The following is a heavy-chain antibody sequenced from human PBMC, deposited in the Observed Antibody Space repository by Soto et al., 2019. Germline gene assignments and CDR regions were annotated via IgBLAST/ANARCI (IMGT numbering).Heavy chain of an antibody. J-gene: IGHJ3*02. V-gene: IGHV3-23*01. D-gene: IGHD3-22*01. CDR1: GFTFSSYA. CDR3: AKDAEITMIAVVTRDFDI. CDR2: ISGSGGST. Sequence: GSLRLSCAASGFTFSSYAMSWVRQAPGKGLEWVSAISGSGGSTYYADSVKGQFTISRDNSKNTLYLQMNSLRAEDTAVYYCAKDAEITMIAVVTRDFDIWGQGTMVTVS.